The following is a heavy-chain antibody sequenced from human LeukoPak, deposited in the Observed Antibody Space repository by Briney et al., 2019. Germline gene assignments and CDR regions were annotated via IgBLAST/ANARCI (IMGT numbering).Heavy chain of an antibody. J-gene: IGHJ5*02. Sequence: SETLSLTCTVSGGSISSYYWSWIRQPAGKGLEWIGRIYTSGSTNYNPSLKSRVTMSVDTSKNQFSLKLSSVTAADTAVYYCARDSTPYSNPNWFDPWGQGTLVTVSS. CDR1: GGSISSYY. D-gene: IGHD4-11*01. CDR2: IYTSGST. CDR3: ARDSTPYSNPNWFDP. V-gene: IGHV4-4*07.